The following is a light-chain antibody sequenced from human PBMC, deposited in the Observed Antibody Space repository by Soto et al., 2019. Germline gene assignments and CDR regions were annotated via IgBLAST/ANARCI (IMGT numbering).Light chain of an antibody. CDR2: ATS. CDR3: QQFSNWPPGNT. V-gene: IGKV3D-15*01. J-gene: IGKJ4*01. Sequence: EIVMTQSPATLSVSPGERATLSCRASQSVSSNLAWYQQQPGQAPRLLIYATSPRATGIPARFSGSGSGTEFTLTISSLQSEHFAVYHCQQFSNWPPGNTFGGGTKVDIK. CDR1: QSVSSN.